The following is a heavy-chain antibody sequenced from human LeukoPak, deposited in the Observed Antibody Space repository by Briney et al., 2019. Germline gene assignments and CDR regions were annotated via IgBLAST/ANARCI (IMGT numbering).Heavy chain of an antibody. CDR3: ARGGDNYDFWSGYMYGMDV. D-gene: IGHD3-3*01. V-gene: IGHV4-4*07. CDR1: GGSTSSYY. J-gene: IGHJ6*02. CDR2: IYTSGST. Sequence: SETLSLTCTVSGGSTSSYYWSWIRQPAGKGLEWIGRIYTSGSTNYNPSLKSRVTMSVDTSKNQFSLKLSSVTAADTAVYYCARGGDNYDFWSGYMYGMDVWGQGTTVTVSS.